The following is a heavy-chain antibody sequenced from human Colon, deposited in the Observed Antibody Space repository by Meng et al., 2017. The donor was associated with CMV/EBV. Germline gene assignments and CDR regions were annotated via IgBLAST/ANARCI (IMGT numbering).Heavy chain of an antibody. CDR2: VYYSGSA. Sequence: GSLRLSCTVPGGSINSYYWSWIRQSPGKGLEWIGYVYYSGSANYNPSLKSRVTISVDRSKNQISLKLTSVTAADTAVYYCARVVVVPADYYTMDVWGQGTTVTVSS. CDR1: GGSINSYY. V-gene: IGHV4-59*01. CDR3: ARVVVVPADYYTMDV. J-gene: IGHJ6*02. D-gene: IGHD2-2*01.